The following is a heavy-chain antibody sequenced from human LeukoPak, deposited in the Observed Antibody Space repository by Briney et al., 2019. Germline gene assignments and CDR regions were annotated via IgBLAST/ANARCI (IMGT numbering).Heavy chain of an antibody. D-gene: IGHD3-22*01. CDR2: INPNSGGT. V-gene: IGHV1-2*02. Sequence: ASVKVSCKASGYTFTGYYMHWVRQAPGQGLEWMGWINPNSGGTNYAQTFQGRVTMTRATSISTAYMELSRLRSDDTAVYYCASRRLSSGYYQFDYWGQGTLVTVSS. J-gene: IGHJ4*02. CDR3: ASRRLSSGYYQFDY. CDR1: GYTFTGYY.